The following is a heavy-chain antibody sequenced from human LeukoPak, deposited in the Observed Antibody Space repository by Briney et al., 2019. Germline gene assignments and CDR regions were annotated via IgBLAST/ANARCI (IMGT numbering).Heavy chain of an antibody. D-gene: IGHD3-3*01. CDR3: ARGDDFWSGYYTYNWFDP. CDR2: ISAYNGNT. Sequence: ASVKVSCKASGYTFTSYGISWVRQAPGQGLEWMGWISAYNGNTNYAQKLQGRVTMTTDTSTSTAYMELSRLRSDDTAVYYCARGDDFWSGYYTYNWFDPWGQGTLVTVSS. V-gene: IGHV1-18*01. J-gene: IGHJ5*02. CDR1: GYTFTSYG.